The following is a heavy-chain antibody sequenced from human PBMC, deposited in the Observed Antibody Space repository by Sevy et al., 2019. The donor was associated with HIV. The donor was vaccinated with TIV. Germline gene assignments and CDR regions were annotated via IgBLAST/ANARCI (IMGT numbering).Heavy chain of an antibody. Sequence: GGALRLSCAASGFTFSDYYMSWIRQAPGKGLEWVSYISSSGSTIYYADTVKGRYTISRDNAKNSLYLQMNSLRAEDTAVYYCAREPLGAKTPGYFDYWGQGTLVTVSS. CDR1: GFTFSDYY. D-gene: IGHD3-16*01. CDR2: ISSSGSTI. V-gene: IGHV3-11*01. J-gene: IGHJ4*02. CDR3: AREPLGAKTPGYFDY.